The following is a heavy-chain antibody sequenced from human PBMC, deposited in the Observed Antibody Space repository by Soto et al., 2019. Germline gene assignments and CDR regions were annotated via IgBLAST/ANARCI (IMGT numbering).Heavy chain of an antibody. CDR2: IYYSGST. Sequence: QVRLQESGPGLVKPSQTLSLTCTVSGGSISSGGYYWSWIRQHPGKGLEWIGYIYYSGSTYYNPSLKSRVTISVDTSKNQFSLKLSSVTAADTAVYYCARDPGYCSGGSCYRGAFDIWGQGTMVTVSS. V-gene: IGHV4-31*03. CDR3: ARDPGYCSGGSCYRGAFDI. J-gene: IGHJ3*02. CDR1: GGSISSGGYY. D-gene: IGHD2-15*01.